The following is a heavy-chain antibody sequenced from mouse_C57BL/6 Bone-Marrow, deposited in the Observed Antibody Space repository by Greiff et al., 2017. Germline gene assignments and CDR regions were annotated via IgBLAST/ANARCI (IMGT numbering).Heavy chain of an antibody. D-gene: IGHD1-1*01. CDR2: ISYDGSN. J-gene: IGHJ3*01. Sequence: EVKLMESGPGLVKPSQSLSLTCSVTGYSITSGYYWNWIRQFPGNKLEWMGYISYDGSNNYNPSLKNRISITRDTSKNQFFLKLNSVTTEDTATYYCARGDYYGSRGFAYWGQGTLVTVSA. CDR1: GYSITSGYY. V-gene: IGHV3-6*01. CDR3: ARGDYYGSRGFAY.